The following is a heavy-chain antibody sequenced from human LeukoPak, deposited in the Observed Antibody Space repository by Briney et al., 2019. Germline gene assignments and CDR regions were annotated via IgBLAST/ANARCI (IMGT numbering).Heavy chain of an antibody. CDR3: ARGYSSGYRIDY. V-gene: IGHV3-74*01. CDR2: INSDGSTT. J-gene: IGHJ4*02. CDR1: GFTFSSYW. D-gene: IGHD5-18*01. Sequence: PGGSLRLSCAASGFTFSSYWMHWVRHAPGKGLVWVSRINSDGSTTSYADSVKGRFTISRDNAKKTVYLQMNSLRAEDTAVYYCARGYSSGYRIDYWGQGTLVTVSS.